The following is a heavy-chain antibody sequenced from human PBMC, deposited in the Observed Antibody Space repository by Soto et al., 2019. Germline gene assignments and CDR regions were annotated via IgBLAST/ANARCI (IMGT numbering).Heavy chain of an antibody. CDR1: GYTFTSYG. Sequence: ASVKVSCKASGYTFTSYGISWVRQATGQGLEWMGWISAYNGNTNYAQKLQSRVTMTTDTSTSTAYMELRSLRSDDTAVYYCARVPLASGYYDSGDAFDIWGQGTMVTVSS. CDR3: ARVPLASGYYDSGDAFDI. CDR2: ISAYNGNT. D-gene: IGHD3-22*01. V-gene: IGHV1-18*01. J-gene: IGHJ3*02.